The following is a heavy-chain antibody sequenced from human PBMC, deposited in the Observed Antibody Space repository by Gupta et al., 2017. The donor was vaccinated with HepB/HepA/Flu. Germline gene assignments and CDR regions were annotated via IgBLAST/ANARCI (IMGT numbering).Heavy chain of an antibody. CDR3: ARIGRAARPGGYYYYYMDV. Sequence: QVQLQESGPGLVKPSETLSLTCTVSGGSISSYYWSWIRQPAGKGLEWIGRIYTSGSTNYNPSLKSRVTMSVDTSKNQFSLKLSSVTAADTAVYYCARIGRAARPGGYYYYYMDVWGKGTTVTVSS. CDR2: IYTSGST. CDR1: GGSISSYY. J-gene: IGHJ6*03. V-gene: IGHV4-4*07. D-gene: IGHD6-6*01.